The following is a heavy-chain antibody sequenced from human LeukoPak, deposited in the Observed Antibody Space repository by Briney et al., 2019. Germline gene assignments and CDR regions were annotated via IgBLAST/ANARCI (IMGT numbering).Heavy chain of an antibody. Sequence: SETLSLTCAVYGGSFSGYYWSWIRQPPGKGLEWIGEINHSGSTNYNPSLKSRVTISVGTSKNQFSLKLSSVTAADTAVYYCARSKYVLRYFDWAYFDYWGQGTLVTVSS. D-gene: IGHD3-9*01. CDR1: GGSFSGYY. V-gene: IGHV4-34*01. CDR3: ARSKYVLRYFDWAYFDY. J-gene: IGHJ4*02. CDR2: INHSGST.